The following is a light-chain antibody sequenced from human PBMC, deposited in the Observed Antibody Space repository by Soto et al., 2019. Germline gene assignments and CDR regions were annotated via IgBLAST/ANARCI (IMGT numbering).Light chain of an antibody. CDR2: DAS. CDR1: QSISNH. J-gene: IGKJ2*03. V-gene: IGKV1-39*01. Sequence: DIQMTQSPSSLSASVGDRVTITCRASQSISNHVNWYQQKPGKAPKLLINDASSLQSGVPSRFSGSGSGKDFTLTINSLQPEDFATYHCQQRYITLYSFGQGTSLEIK. CDR3: QQRYITLYS.